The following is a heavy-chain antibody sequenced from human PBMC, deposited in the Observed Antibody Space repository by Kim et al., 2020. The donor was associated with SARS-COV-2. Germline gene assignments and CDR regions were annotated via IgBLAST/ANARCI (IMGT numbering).Heavy chain of an antibody. D-gene: IGHD3-10*01. CDR1: GGSVSSGSYY. Sequence: SETLSLTCTVSGGSVSSGSYYWSWIRQPPGKGLEWIGYIYYSGSTNYNPSLKSRVTISVDTSKNQFSLKLSSVTAADTAVYYCARGNSLLWFGESLRGGYYFDYWGQGTLVTVSS. CDR2: IYYSGST. V-gene: IGHV4-61*01. J-gene: IGHJ4*02. CDR3: ARGNSLLWFGESLRGGYYFDY.